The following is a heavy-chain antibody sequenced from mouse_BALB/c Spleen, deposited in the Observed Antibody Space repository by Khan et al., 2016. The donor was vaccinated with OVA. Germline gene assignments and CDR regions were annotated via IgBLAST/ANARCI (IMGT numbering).Heavy chain of an antibody. CDR3: ARSGGNFHWYFDV. V-gene: IGHV5-17*02. CDR2: ISSGSSTI. J-gene: IGHJ1*01. D-gene: IGHD2-1*01. Sequence: EVQGVESGGGLVQPGGSRKLSCAASGFTFSSFGIHWVRQAPKKGLEWVAYISSGSSTIYYVDTVKGRFTISRDIPKNTLFLQMTSLRSEDTAMYCCARSGGNFHWYFDVWGAGTSVTVSS. CDR1: GFTFSSFG.